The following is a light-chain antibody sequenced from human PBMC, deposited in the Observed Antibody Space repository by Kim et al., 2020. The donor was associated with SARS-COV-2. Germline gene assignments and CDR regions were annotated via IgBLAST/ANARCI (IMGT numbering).Light chain of an antibody. J-gene: IGLJ3*02. CDR3: AAWDDSLSGSWV. CDR1: TSNIGINY. CDR2: RNN. V-gene: IGLV1-47*01. Sequence: QRVTISCSGSTSNIGINYVYWYQQPPGTAPKLLIYRNNQRPSGVPDRFSGSKSGTSASLAISGLRSEDEADYYCAAWDDSLSGSWVFGGGTQLTVL.